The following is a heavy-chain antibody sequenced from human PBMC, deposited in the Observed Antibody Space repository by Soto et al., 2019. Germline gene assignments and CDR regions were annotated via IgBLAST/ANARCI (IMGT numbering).Heavy chain of an antibody. Sequence: SETLSLTCAVYGGSFSGYYWSWIRQPPGKGLEWIGEINHSGSTNYNPSLKSRVTISVDTSKNQFSLKLSSVTAADTAVYYCAREREQWLVRYWYFDLWGRGTLVTVSS. V-gene: IGHV4-34*01. CDR3: AREREQWLVRYWYFDL. CDR1: GGSFSGYY. J-gene: IGHJ2*01. D-gene: IGHD6-19*01. CDR2: INHSGST.